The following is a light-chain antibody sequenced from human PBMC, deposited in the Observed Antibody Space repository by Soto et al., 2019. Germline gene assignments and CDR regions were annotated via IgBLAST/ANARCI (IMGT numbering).Light chain of an antibody. V-gene: IGKV3-20*01. J-gene: IGKJ5*01. CDR2: GAS. CDR1: QSVSNNY. CDR3: QQHNVWPT. Sequence: EIVLTQSPGTLSLSPGERATLSCRASQSVSNNYLAWYQQKPGQAPRLLIYGASNRATGIPDRFAGSGSGTDFTLTISSVESEDFAIYYCQQHNVWPTFGQGTRLEIK.